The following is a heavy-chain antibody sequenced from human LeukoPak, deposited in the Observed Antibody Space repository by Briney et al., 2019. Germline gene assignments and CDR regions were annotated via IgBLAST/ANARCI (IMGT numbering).Heavy chain of an antibody. J-gene: IGHJ4*02. CDR3: AKIGYCSGGSCY. V-gene: IGHV3-23*01. D-gene: IGHD2-15*01. CDR1: GFTFSSFS. CDR2: ISGSGGST. Sequence: GGSLRLSCAASGFTFSSFSMNWVRQAPGKGLEWVSAISGSGGSTYYADSVKGRFTISRDNSKNTLYLQMNSLRAEDTAVYYCAKIGYCSGGSCYWGQGTLVTVSS.